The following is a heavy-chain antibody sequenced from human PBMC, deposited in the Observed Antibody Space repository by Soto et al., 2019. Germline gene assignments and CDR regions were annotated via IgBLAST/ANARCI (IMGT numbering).Heavy chain of an antibody. Sequence: SGSLSLTCSGSGGAFSSGSYYWSWIRQPPGKGLEWIGYIYYSGSTNYNPSLKSRVTISVDTSKNQFSLKLSSVTAADTAVYYCARDGYYDSSGFDYWGQGTLVTVSS. J-gene: IGHJ4*02. CDR2: IYYSGST. CDR3: ARDGYYDSSGFDY. CDR1: GGAFSSGSYY. D-gene: IGHD3-22*01. V-gene: IGHV4-61*01.